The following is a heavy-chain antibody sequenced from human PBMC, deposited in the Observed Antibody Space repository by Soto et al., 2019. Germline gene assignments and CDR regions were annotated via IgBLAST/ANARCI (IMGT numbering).Heavy chain of an antibody. D-gene: IGHD3-9*01. J-gene: IGHJ5*02. V-gene: IGHV4-59*01. Sequence: SETLSLTCTVSGGSISSYDWSWIRQPPGEGLEWIGYIYYTGRTNYNPSLKSRVTISVDTSKNQFSLNLSSVTAADTAVYYCARDSGYYDILTGYPNWFDPWGQGTLVTVSS. CDR2: IYYTGRT. CDR3: ARDSGYYDILTGYPNWFDP. CDR1: GGSISSYD.